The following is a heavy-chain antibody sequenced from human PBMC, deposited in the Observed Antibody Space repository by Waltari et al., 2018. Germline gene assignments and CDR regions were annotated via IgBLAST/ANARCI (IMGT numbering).Heavy chain of an antibody. CDR2: INPNSGAT. CDR3: ARVPIFDWLVSGFDL. V-gene: IGHV1-2*02. J-gene: IGHJ5*02. CDR1: GYSFTDYY. D-gene: IGHD3-9*01. Sequence: QVHLVQSGGEVQKPGASVKVSCKASGYSFTDYYIHWVRQAPGQGLEWMGWINPNSGATNYARKLQDRVTVTRDTSSSTAYMELSSLTSGDTAVYYCARVPIFDWLVSGFDLWGQGTLVTVSS.